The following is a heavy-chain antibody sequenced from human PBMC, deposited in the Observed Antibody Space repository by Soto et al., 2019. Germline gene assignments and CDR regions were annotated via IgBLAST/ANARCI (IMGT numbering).Heavy chain of an antibody. V-gene: IGHV1-69*12. CDR2: LIPIFGTE. D-gene: IGHD1-26*01. J-gene: IGHJ1*01. CDR1: GSTFSSYA. Sequence: QVQLVQSGAEVKKPGSSVKVSCKASGSTFSSYAISWVRQAPGQGLEWMGGLIPIFGTENYAQKFQGRVTLTAHEYTTTAYMELSSLRSEDTAVYYCAREATGAGATHWGQGTLVTVSA. CDR3: AREATGAGATH.